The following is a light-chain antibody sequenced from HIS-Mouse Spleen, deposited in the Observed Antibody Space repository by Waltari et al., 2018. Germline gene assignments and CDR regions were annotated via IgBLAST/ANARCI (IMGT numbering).Light chain of an antibody. V-gene: IGLV2-14*03. CDR3: SSYTSSSTWV. CDR2: EVS. CDR1: SSHAGGYNY. J-gene: IGLJ3*02. Sequence: QSALTQPASVSGSPGHSITISCTGTSSHAGGYNYVSWYQQHPCKAPKPNTYEVSNRPSGVSNRFSGSKSGNTASLTISGLQAEDEADYYCSSYTSSSTWVFGGGTKLTVL.